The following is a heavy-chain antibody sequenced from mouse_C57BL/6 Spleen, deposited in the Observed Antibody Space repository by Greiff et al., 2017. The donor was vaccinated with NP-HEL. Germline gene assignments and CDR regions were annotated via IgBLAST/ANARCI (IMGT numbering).Heavy chain of an antibody. CDR2: IWSGGST. J-gene: IGHJ1*03. D-gene: IGHD1-1*01. Sequence: VQLVESGPGLVQPSQSLSITCTVSGFSLTSYGVHWVRQSPGKGLEWLGVIWSGGSTDYNAAFISRLSISKDNSKSQVFFKMNSLQADDTAIYYCARNSWDYGSSYYWYFVVWGTGTTVTVSS. CDR3: ARNSWDYGSSYYWYFVV. CDR1: GFSLTSYG. V-gene: IGHV2-2*01.